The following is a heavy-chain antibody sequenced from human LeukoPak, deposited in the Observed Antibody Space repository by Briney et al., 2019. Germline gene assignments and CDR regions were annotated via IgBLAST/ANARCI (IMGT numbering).Heavy chain of an antibody. V-gene: IGHV1-69*06. CDR2: IIPIFGTA. D-gene: IGHD3-10*01. CDR3: ARGSVYFGHFDI. J-gene: IGHJ3*02. CDR1: GGTFSSYA. Sequence: ASVKVSCKASGGTFSSYAISWVRQAPGQGLEWMGGIIPIFGTANYAQRFQGRVTITADKSTSTAYMELSSLRSEDTAVYYCARGSVYFGHFDIWGQGTMVTVSS.